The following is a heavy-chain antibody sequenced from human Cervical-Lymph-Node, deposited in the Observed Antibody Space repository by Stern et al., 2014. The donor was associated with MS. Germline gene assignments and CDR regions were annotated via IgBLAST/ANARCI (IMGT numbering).Heavy chain of an antibody. D-gene: IGHD3-9*01. J-gene: IGHJ6*02. CDR3: ARSYDNLTGYYVPSV. CDR1: GFTFSSYG. Sequence: VQLVQSGGGVVQPGRSLRLSCAASGFTFSSYGMHWVRQAPGKGLEWLSIIWSDGGSKYYLDAVKVRFTVSRDNSKNTLYLQMNSLRAEDTAVYYCARSYDNLTGYYVPSVWGQGTTVTVSS. CDR2: IWSDGGSK. V-gene: IGHV3-33*01.